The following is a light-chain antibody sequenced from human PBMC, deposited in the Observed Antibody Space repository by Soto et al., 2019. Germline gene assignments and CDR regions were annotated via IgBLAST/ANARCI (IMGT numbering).Light chain of an antibody. V-gene: IGKV1-13*02. CDR1: QGISSA. CDR2: DAS. J-gene: IGKJ4*01. CDR3: HQFNSYPRT. Sequence: AIQLTQSPSPLSASVGDRVTITCRASQGISSALAWYQQKPGTGPKLLIYDASSLESGVPSRFRGSGSGTDFTLTISSLQPEDFATYYCHQFNSYPRTFGGETMVEIK.